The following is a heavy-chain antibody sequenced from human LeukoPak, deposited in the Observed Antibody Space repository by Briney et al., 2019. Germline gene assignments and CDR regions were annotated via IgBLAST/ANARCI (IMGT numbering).Heavy chain of an antibody. V-gene: IGHV3-30*02. CDR3: ARGSSSWYYFDY. D-gene: IGHD6-13*01. Sequence: GGSLRLSCAASGFTFSSYGMHWVRQAPGKGLEWVAFIRYDGSNKYYADSVKGRFTISRDNAKNSLYLQMNSLRAEDTAVYYCARGSSSWYYFDYWGQGTLVTVSS. CDR1: GFTFSSYG. J-gene: IGHJ4*02. CDR2: IRYDGSNK.